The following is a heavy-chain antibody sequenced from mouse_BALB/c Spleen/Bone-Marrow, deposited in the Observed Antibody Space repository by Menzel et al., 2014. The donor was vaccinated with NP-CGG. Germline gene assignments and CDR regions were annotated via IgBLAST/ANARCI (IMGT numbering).Heavy chain of an antibody. V-gene: IGHV5-17*02. CDR2: ISSGSSTI. J-gene: IGHJ3*01. Sequence: EVMLVESGGGLVQPGGSRKLSCAASGFTFSSFGMHWVRRAPEKGLEWVAYISSGSSTIYYADTVKGRFTISRDNPKNTLFLQMTSLRSEDTAMYYCASRAYWGQGTLVTVSA. CDR1: GFTFSSFG. CDR3: ASRAY.